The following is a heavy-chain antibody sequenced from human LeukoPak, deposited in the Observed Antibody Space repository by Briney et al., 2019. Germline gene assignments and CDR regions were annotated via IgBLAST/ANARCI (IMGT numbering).Heavy chain of an antibody. CDR3: ARQHPPPRISLVRGVEY. CDR1: GYSISSAYY. Sequence: KTSETLSLTCAVSGYSISSAYYWGWIRQPPGKGLEWIGTIYHSGNTYYNPSLKSRVTISVDTSKNQFSLKVSSVTAADTAVYYCARQHPPPRISLVRGVEYWGQGTPVTVSS. D-gene: IGHD3-10*01. V-gene: IGHV4-38-2*01. CDR2: IYHSGNT. J-gene: IGHJ4*02.